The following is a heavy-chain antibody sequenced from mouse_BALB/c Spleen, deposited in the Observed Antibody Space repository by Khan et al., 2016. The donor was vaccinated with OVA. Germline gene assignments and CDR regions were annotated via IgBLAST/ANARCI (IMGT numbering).Heavy chain of an antibody. Sequence: QVTLKESGPGILQPSQTLSLTCSFSGFSLSASGVGVSWIRQPSGKGLEWLAHLYWDDDKRNNPSLKSRLTIAKEASRSQVLLMITSVATEDTAPYYCARSARCVFSDDIFAYWGQGTPVTVSA. CDR3: ARSARCVFSDDIFAY. V-gene: IGHV8-12*01. CDR2: LYWDDDK. CDR1: GFSLSASGVG. J-gene: IGHJ3*01. D-gene: IGHD2-3*01.